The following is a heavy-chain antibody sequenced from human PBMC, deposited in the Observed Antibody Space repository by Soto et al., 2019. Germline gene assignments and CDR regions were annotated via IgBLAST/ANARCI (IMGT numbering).Heavy chain of an antibody. D-gene: IGHD3-10*01. CDR3: MKAHESGDFLGMSV. J-gene: IGHJ6*02. Sequence: KTSETLSLTCTVSGGSVSTGMKYWGWVRQPPGKALESIGYMYKTGETLLNSSLKSRVTLSMETSKNQFSLTLSSVTAADTAVYFCMKAHESGDFLGMSVWGPGTTVTVSS. CDR2: MYKTGET. CDR1: GGSVSTGMKY. V-gene: IGHV4-61*01.